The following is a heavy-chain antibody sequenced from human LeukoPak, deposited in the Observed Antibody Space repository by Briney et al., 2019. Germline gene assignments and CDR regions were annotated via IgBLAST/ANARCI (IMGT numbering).Heavy chain of an antibody. V-gene: IGHV1-58*01. D-gene: IGHD3-22*01. CDR3: AADMYYYDSSAFYI. Sequence: SVKVSCKASGFTFTSSSVQWVRQARGQRLEWIGWIVVGSGNTNYAQKFQERVTITRDMSTSTAYMELSSLRSEATAVYYCAADMYYYDSSAFYIWGQGTMVTVSS. CDR2: IVVGSGNT. CDR1: GFTFTSSS. J-gene: IGHJ3*02.